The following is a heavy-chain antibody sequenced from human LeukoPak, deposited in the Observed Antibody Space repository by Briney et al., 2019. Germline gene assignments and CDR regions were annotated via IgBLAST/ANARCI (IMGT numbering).Heavy chain of an antibody. J-gene: IGHJ4*02. CDR1: GYSFNSYW. Sequence: GDSLKISCKGAGYSFNSYWIGWVRQMPGKGLEWMGIIYPGDSDTRYSPSFQGQVTISADKSISTAYLQWSSLKASDTAMYYCARRSRYSSGWYDYWGQGTLVTVSS. V-gene: IGHV5-51*01. CDR3: ARRSRYSSGWYDY. D-gene: IGHD6-19*01. CDR2: IYPGDSDT.